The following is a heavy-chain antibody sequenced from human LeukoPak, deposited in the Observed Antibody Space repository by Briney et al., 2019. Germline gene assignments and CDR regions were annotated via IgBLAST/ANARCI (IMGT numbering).Heavy chain of an antibody. CDR1: GFTFSSYG. CDR3: ARGSGSFSGGFDY. J-gene: IGHJ4*02. D-gene: IGHD1-26*01. V-gene: IGHV3-33*01. CDR2: IWSDGTNK. Sequence: GRSLRLSCAASGFTFSSYGMHWVRQTPGKGLEWVTIIWSDGTNKYYAVSVKGRFTISRDNSKNTLYLQMNSLRAEDTAVYYCARGSGSFSGGFDYWGQGTLVTVSS.